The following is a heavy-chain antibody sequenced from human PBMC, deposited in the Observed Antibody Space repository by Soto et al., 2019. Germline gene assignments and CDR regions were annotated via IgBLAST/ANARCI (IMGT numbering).Heavy chain of an antibody. D-gene: IGHD3-3*01. CDR3: ARDGFGDYDFWSGTQYFDT. CDR1: GYTFTSYG. Sequence: QVQLVQSGAEVKKPGASVKVSCKASGYTFTSYGISWVRQAPGQGLEWMGWISAYNGNTNYAQKLQGRVTMTTDTSTSTGYMEMRRLGSDDKSVYYCARDGFGDYDFWSGTQYFDTWGQGNMVNVS. V-gene: IGHV1-18*01. J-gene: IGHJ5*02. CDR2: ISAYNGNT.